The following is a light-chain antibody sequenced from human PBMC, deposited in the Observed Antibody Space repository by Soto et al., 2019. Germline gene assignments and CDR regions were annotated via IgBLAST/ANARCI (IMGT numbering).Light chain of an antibody. Sequence: DIVMTQSPLSLPVTPGEPASISCRSSQSLLHSNGYNCLDWYLQKPGQSPQLLIYLGSNRASGVPDRFSGSGSGTDFTLKISRVEAEDVGVYYRMQALQTPVTFGGGTKV. CDR2: LGS. CDR3: MQALQTPVT. V-gene: IGKV2-28*01. CDR1: QSLLHSNGYNC. J-gene: IGKJ4*01.